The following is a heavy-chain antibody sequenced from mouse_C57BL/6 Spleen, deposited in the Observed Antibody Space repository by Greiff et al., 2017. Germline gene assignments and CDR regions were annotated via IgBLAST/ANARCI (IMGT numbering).Heavy chain of an antibody. CDR2: INPNNGGT. Sequence: EVQLQQSGPELVKPGASVKISCKASGYTFTDYYMNWVKQSHGKSLEWIGDINPNNGGTSYNQKFKGKATLTVDKSSSTAYMELRSLTSEDSAVYYCAKPGSSYAMDYWGQGTSVTVSS. J-gene: IGHJ4*01. CDR3: AKPGSSYAMDY. CDR1: GYTFTDYY. V-gene: IGHV1-26*01. D-gene: IGHD1-1*01.